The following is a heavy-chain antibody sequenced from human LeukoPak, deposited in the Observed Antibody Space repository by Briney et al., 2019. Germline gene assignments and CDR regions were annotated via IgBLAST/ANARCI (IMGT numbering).Heavy chain of an antibody. CDR3: ARPRYCSSTNCYIDY. CDR2: IKQDGSEK. Sequence: GGSLRLSCAASGFTFDNYWMTWVRQAPGKGLEWVANIKQDGSEKYYVDSVKGRFTISRDNAKNSVYLQMNSLRAEDTAVYYCARPRYCSSTNCYIDYWGQGTLVIVPS. J-gene: IGHJ4*02. V-gene: IGHV3-7*01. D-gene: IGHD2-2*02. CDR1: GFTFDNYW.